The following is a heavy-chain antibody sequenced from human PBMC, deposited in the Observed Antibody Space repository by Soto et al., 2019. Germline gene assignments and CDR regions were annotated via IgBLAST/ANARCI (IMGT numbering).Heavy chain of an antibody. J-gene: IGHJ6*03. CDR2: IKSKTDGGTT. V-gene: IGHV3-15*01. CDR1: GFTFSNAW. D-gene: IGHD6-13*01. Sequence: PGGSLRLSCAASGFTFSNAWMSWVRQAPGKGLEWVGRIKSKTDGGTTDYAAPVKGRFTISRDDSENTLYLQMNSLKTEDTAVYYCTTEAAAAGTLRKDYYYYMDVWGKGTTVTVSS. CDR3: TTEAAAAGTLRKDYYYYMDV.